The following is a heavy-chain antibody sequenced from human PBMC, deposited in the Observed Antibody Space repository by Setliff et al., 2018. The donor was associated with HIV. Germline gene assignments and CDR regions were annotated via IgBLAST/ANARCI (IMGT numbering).Heavy chain of an antibody. V-gene: IGHV1-2*02. CDR1: GYTFTDYF. D-gene: IGHD1-1*01. CDR2: ISPDNANT. J-gene: IGHJ4*02. Sequence: ASVKVSCKSSGYTFTDYFMHWVRQAPGQGLEWMGWISPDNANTRISQRFRGSVTMTRDRSINTAYMEFSGLTSDVTAVYYCARQLSNSFDYWGQGTLVTVSS. CDR3: ARQLSNSFDY.